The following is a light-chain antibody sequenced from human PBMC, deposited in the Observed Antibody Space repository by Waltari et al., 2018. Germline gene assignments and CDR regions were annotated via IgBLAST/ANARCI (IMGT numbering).Light chain of an antibody. CDR3: SAWDRSLSAWV. V-gene: IGLV10-54*04. J-gene: IGLJ3*02. CDR2: RDN. Sequence: QAGMTQPPSVSKGLRQTATYTCTGNSDNVGNEGADCVQQHPGNPPKLLSYRDNNRPSGISDRFSASRSGNTASLTITGLQPEDEADYYCSAWDRSLSAWVFGGGTKLTVL. CDR1: SDNVGNEG.